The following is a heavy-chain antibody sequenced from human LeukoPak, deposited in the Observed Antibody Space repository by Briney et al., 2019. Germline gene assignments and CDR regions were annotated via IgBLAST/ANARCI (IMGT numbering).Heavy chain of an antibody. V-gene: IGHV3-48*03. J-gene: IGHJ4*02. CDR3: ARDSIAILDY. Sequence: GGPLRLSCAASGFTFSSKKMNWVRQAPGKGLEWVSYISSSGSTIYYADSVKGRFTISRDNAKNSLYLQMSSLRAEDTAVYYCARDSIAILDYWGQGTLVTVSS. CDR2: ISSSGSTI. CDR1: GFTFSSKK. D-gene: IGHD6-6*01.